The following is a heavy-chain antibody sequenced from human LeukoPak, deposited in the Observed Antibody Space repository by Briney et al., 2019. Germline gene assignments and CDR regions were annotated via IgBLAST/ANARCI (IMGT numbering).Heavy chain of an antibody. Sequence: GASVKVSCKASGYTFTGYYMHWVRQAPGQGLEWMGWINPNSGGTNYAQKFQGRVTMTRDTSISTAYMELSRLRSDDTAVYYCARVVVPYYYDSSGYYSELNWFDPWGQGTLVTVSS. CDR1: GYTFTGYY. CDR3: ARVVVPYYYDSSGYYSELNWFDP. V-gene: IGHV1-2*02. D-gene: IGHD3-22*01. CDR2: INPNSGGT. J-gene: IGHJ5*02.